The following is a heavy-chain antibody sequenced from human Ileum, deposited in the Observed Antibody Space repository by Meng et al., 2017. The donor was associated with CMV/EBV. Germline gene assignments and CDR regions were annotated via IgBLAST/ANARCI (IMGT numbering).Heavy chain of an antibody. CDR2: LYMGSA. CDR3: AREQNGAWSGYFDY. V-gene: IGHV3-53*01. Sequence: GRSLSLSSAVSGLCVSDNYMVWVRQSPGKGLEWVSTLYMGSAHYAASVEDRFFISTDNYTNMVFLQMNSLTTEDTAVYYCAREQNGAWSGYFDYWGQGTMVTVSS. CDR1: GLCVSDNY. D-gene: IGHD3-3*01. J-gene: IGHJ4*02.